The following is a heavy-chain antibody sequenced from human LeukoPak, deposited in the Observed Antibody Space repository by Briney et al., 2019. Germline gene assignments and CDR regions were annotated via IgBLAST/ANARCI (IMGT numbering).Heavy chain of an antibody. CDR2: ISTDGSST. D-gene: IGHD5-18*01. V-gene: IGHV3-74*01. J-gene: IGHJ3*02. CDR1: GFTFSSYW. CDR3: ARGYGWAFDI. Sequence: PGGSLRLYCAASGFTFSSYWMHWVRQAPGKGLVWVSRISTDGSSTSYADSVKGRFTISRDNAKNTLYLQMNSLRAEDTAVYYCARGYGWAFDIWGQGTMVTVSS.